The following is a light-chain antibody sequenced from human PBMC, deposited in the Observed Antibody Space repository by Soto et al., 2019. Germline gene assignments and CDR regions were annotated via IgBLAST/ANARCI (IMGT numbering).Light chain of an antibody. CDR3: SSYTSSSTWV. Sequence: QSVLTQPASVSASPGQSITISCTGTSSDVGGYKFVSWYQHHPGKAPKLMIYEVNNRPSGVSNRFSGSKSGNTASLTISGLQAEDEADYYCSSYTSSSTWVFGGGTKVTVL. V-gene: IGLV2-14*01. CDR1: SSDVGGYKF. J-gene: IGLJ3*02. CDR2: EVN.